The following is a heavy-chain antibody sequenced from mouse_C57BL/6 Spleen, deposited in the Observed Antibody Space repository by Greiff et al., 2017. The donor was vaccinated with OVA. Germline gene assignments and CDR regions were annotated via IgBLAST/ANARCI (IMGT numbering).Heavy chain of an antibody. CDR1: GYTFTSYW. D-gene: IGHD2-1*01. CDR3: ARNYGNYEYFDV. V-gene: IGHV1-69*01. CDR2: IDPSDSYT. Sequence: QVQLQQPGAELVMPGASVKLSCKASGYTFTSYWMHWVKQRPGQGLEWIGEIDPSDSYTNYNQKFKGKSTLTVDKSSSTAYMQLSSLTSEDSAVSYCARNYGNYEYFDVWGTGTTVTVSS. J-gene: IGHJ1*03.